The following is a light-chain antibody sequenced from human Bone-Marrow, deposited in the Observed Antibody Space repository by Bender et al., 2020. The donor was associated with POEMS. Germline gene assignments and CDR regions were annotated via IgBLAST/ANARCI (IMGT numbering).Light chain of an antibody. CDR1: SSNIGNHG. J-gene: IGLJ3*02. V-gene: IGLV1-36*01. CDR2: YDD. CDR3: SAWGEGQGGWV. Sequence: QSVVTQPPSLSEAPRQSVTISCSGSSSNIGNHGVNWYQQLPGEAPKLLIYYDDLLTPRVSDRFSASKSGTSASLAISELQSEDEAFYYWSAWGEGQGGWVFGGGTELPV.